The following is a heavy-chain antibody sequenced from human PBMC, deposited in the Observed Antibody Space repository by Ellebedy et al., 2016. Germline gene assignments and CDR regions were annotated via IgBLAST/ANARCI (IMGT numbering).Heavy chain of an antibody. Sequence: ASVKVSXXASGYTFTSYYMHWVRQAPGQGLEWMGIINPSGGSTSYAQKFQGRVTMTRDTSTSTVYMELSSLRSEDTAVYYCASDIVVVPAAPGGLGYWGQGTLVTVSS. J-gene: IGHJ4*02. D-gene: IGHD2-2*01. CDR3: ASDIVVVPAAPGGLGY. CDR1: GYTFTSYY. V-gene: IGHV1-46*01. CDR2: INPSGGST.